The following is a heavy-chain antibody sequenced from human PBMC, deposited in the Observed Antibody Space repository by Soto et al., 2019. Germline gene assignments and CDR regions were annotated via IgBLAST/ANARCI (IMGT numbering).Heavy chain of an antibody. J-gene: IGHJ3*02. CDR2: INPNSGGT. Sequence: QVQLVQSGAEVKKPGASVKVSCKASGYTFTGYYMHWVRQAPGQGLEWMGWINPNSGGTNYAQKFQGWVTMTRETSISTAYMELSRLRSDDTAVYYCARDRESVAGTLDAFDIWGQGTMVTVSS. CDR3: ARDRESVAGTLDAFDI. D-gene: IGHD6-19*01. CDR1: GYTFTGYY. V-gene: IGHV1-2*04.